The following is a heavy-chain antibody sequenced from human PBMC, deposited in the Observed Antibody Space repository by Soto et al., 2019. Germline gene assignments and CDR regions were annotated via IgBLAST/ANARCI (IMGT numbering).Heavy chain of an antibody. CDR2: ISAYNGNT. CDR3: ARVLAGPYYYGMDV. D-gene: IGHD2-8*02. CDR1: GYTFTSYG. V-gene: IGHV1-18*01. J-gene: IGHJ6*02. Sequence: ASVKVSCKASGYTFTSYGISWVRQAPGQGLEWMGWISAYNGNTNYAQKLQGRVTMTTDTSTSTAYMELRSLRSDDTAVYYCARVLAGPYYYGMDVWGQGTTVTVSS.